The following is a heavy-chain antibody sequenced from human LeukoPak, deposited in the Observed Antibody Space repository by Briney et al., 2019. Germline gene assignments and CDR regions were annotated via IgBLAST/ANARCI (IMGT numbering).Heavy chain of an antibody. D-gene: IGHD2-8*01. CDR2: LYPGGNKA. V-gene: IGHV1-46*01. Sequence: ASVKVSCKASGYTFTGYYMHWVRQAPGQGLEWVAVLYPGGNKAIYAQRFQGRFTLTRDTSTNTVYMEVTSLASEDTAIYYCASEVPRTSRFDHWGQGTLVTVSS. CDR1: GYTFTGYY. J-gene: IGHJ4*02. CDR3: ASEVPRTSRFDH.